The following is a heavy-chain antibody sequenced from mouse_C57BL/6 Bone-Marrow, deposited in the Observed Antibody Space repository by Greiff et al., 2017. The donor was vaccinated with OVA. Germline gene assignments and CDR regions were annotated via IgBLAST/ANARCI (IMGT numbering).Heavy chain of an antibody. CDR2: IDPETGGT. J-gene: IGHJ4*01. CDR1: GYTFTDYE. Sequence: LVESGAELVRPGASVTLSCKASGYTFTDYEMHWVKQTPVHGLEWIGAIDPETGGTAYNQKFKGKAILTADKSSSTAYMELRSLTSADSAVYYCTSDEGYNYAMDYWGQGTSVTVSS. CDR3: TSDEGYNYAMDY. V-gene: IGHV1-15*01. D-gene: IGHD2-3*01.